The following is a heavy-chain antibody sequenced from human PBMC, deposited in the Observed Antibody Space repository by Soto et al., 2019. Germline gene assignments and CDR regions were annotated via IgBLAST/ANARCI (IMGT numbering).Heavy chain of an antibody. D-gene: IGHD3-16*01. CDR1: GFSINYYA. CDR2: FSYSGGIT. CDR3: AKATYRQYYYYYGLDV. Sequence: GGSLRLSCAASGFSINYYAMTWVHQAPGKGLEWVSTFSYSGGITFYADSVKGRFTISRDISKNTLFLEMNSLRADDSAVYYCAKATYRQYYYYYGLDVWGQGTTVTVSS. J-gene: IGHJ6*02. V-gene: IGHV3-23*01.